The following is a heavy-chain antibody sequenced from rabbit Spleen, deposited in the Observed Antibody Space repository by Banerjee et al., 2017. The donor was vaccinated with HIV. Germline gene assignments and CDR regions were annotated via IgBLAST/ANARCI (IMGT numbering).Heavy chain of an antibody. J-gene: IGHJ4*01. CDR2: IYTGDGST. CDR3: TRVWAL. CDR1: GFSLSSTYW. D-gene: IGHD5-1*01. Sequence: QEQLEESGGDLVKPEGSLTLTCTASGFSLSSTYWICWVRQAPGKGLEWIACIYTGDGSTYYASWAKGRFTISKTSSTTVTLQMTSLTAADTATYFCTRVWALWGPGTLVTVS. V-gene: IGHV1S45*01.